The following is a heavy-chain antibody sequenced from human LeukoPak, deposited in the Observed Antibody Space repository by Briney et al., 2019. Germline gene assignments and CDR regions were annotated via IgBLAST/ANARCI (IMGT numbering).Heavy chain of an antibody. CDR3: ARGLPLKPLYCSSTSCYKSPQFDY. CDR1: GGSFSGYY. J-gene: IGHJ4*02. Sequence: SETLSLTCAVCGGSFSGYYWSWIRQPPGKGLEWIGEINHSGSTNCNPSLKSRVTISVDTSKNQFSLKLSSVTAADTAVYYCARGLPLKPLYCSSTSCYKSPQFDYWGQGTLVTVSS. V-gene: IGHV4-34*01. CDR2: INHSGST. D-gene: IGHD2-2*02.